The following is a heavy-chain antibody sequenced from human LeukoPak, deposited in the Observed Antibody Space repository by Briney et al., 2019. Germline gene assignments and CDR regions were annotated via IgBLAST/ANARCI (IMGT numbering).Heavy chain of an antibody. J-gene: IGHJ4*02. CDR1: GYTFTGYY. V-gene: IGHV1-2*06. CDR2: INPNSGGT. CDR3: ARDWYYDSSGHDY. Sequence: ASVKVSCKASGYTFTGYYMLWVRQAPGQGLEWMGRINPNSGGTNYAQKFQGRVTMTRDTSISTAYMELSRLRSDDTAVYYCARDWYYDSSGHDYWGQGTLVTVSS. D-gene: IGHD3-22*01.